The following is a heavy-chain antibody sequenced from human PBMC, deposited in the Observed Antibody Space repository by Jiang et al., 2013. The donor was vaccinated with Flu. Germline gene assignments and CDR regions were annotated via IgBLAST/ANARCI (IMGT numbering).Heavy chain of an antibody. CDR2: IPILGIA. J-gene: IGHJ4*02. D-gene: IGHD6-19*01. V-gene: IGHV1-69*04. Sequence: IPILGIANYAQKFQGRVTITADKSTSTAYMELSSLRSEDTAVYYCARVHTQAVAATDYFDYWGQGTLVTVSS. CDR3: ARVHTQAVAATDYFDY.